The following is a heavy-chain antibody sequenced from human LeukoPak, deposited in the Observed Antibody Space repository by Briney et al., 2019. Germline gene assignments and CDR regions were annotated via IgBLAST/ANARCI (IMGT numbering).Heavy chain of an antibody. CDR2: IYYSGST. D-gene: IGHD1-14*01. CDR3: ARVPNQSKYSIGNY. Sequence: SQTLSLTCTVSGGSISSGDYYWSWIRQHPGKGLEWIGYIYYSGSTYYNPSLKSRVVISVDTSKNQFSLKLSSVTAADTAVYYCARVPNQSKYSIGNYWGQGILVTVSS. J-gene: IGHJ4*02. CDR1: GGSISSGDYY. V-gene: IGHV4-31*03.